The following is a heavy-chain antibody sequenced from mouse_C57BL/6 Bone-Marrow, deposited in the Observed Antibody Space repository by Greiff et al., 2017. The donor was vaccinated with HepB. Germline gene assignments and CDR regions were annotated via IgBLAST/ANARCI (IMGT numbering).Heavy chain of an antibody. D-gene: IGHD1-1*01. Sequence: EVQLQQSGAELVRPGASVKLSCTASGFNIKDDYMHWVKQRPEQGLEWIGWIDPKNGDTEYASKFQGKATITADTSSNTAYLQLSSLTSEDTAVYYCTPLRDWYFDVWGTGTTVTVSS. CDR2: IDPKNGDT. CDR1: GFNIKDDY. V-gene: IGHV14-4*01. CDR3: TPLRDWYFDV. J-gene: IGHJ1*03.